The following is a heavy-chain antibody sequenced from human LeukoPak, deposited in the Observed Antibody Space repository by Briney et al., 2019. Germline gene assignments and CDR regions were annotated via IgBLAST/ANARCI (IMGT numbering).Heavy chain of an antibody. V-gene: IGHV1-18*01. CDR1: GYTFSSYH. J-gene: IGHJ4*02. CDR2: INIYDGNT. D-gene: IGHD2-15*01. CDR3: ARDFATWYFDY. Sequence: ATVKVSCKASGYTFSSYHVSWVRQAPGQGLEWMGWINIYDGNTNYAQNFQGRVAMTTDTSTSTAYMELRSLRSDDTAVYYCARDFATWYFDYWGQGTLVTVSS.